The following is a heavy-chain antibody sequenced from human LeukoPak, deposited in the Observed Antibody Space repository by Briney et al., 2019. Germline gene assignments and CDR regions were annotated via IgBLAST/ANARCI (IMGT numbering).Heavy chain of an antibody. CDR2: IYHGGCST. V-gene: IGHV1-46*01. Sequence: GASVKVSFKGSGYTFTRYYIHWVRQAPGQGREGMGIIYHGGCSTRKPQVFQGTITIIRDISMSTVCMGLNSLRSADTAVYYCVRDNASGNWGQRGLVTVSS. J-gene: IGHJ4*02. D-gene: IGHD3-16*01. CDR1: GYTFTRYY. CDR3: VRDNASGN.